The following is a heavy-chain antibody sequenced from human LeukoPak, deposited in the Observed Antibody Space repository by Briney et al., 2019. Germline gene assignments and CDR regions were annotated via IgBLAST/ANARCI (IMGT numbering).Heavy chain of an antibody. CDR2: IKQDGSEK. CDR3: ARVNPLMAPGAFDI. V-gene: IGHV3-7*01. J-gene: IGHJ3*02. Sequence: GGSLRLSCAASGFTFSSYAMHWVRQAPGKGLAWVANIKQDGSEKYYVDSVKGRFTISRDNAKNLLYLQMNSLRGEDTAVYYCARVNPLMAPGAFDIWGQGTMVAVSS. CDR1: GFTFSSYA. D-gene: IGHD2-8*01.